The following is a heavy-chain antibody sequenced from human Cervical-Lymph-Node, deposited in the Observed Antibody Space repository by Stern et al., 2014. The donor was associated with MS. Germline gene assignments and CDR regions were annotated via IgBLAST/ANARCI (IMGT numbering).Heavy chain of an antibody. Sequence: VQLVESGAEVKKPGSSVKVSCKASGGTLNNYAISWVRQAPGQGPEWMGGIIPVLGTVKFAQKFQGRVTITADEATNTAYMELSSLRSEDTAVYYCARPVVVTSTYDAFDIWGQGTMVTVSS. J-gene: IGHJ3*02. D-gene: IGHD2-21*02. V-gene: IGHV1-69*01. CDR3: ARPVVVTSTYDAFDI. CDR2: IIPVLGTV. CDR1: GGTLNNYA.